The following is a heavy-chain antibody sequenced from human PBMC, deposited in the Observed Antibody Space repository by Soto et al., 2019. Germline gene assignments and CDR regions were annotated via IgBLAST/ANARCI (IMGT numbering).Heavy chain of an antibody. Sequence: PGGALRLSCAASGFTFSSYEMNWVRQAPGKGLEWVSYISSSGSTIYYADSVKGRFTIPRDNAKNSLYLQMNSLRAEDTAVYYCARYGEMASISCDYWGQGTLVTVSS. CDR1: GFTFSSYE. J-gene: IGHJ4*02. V-gene: IGHV3-48*03. CDR2: ISSSGSTI. CDR3: ARYGEMASISCDY. D-gene: IGHD3-10*01.